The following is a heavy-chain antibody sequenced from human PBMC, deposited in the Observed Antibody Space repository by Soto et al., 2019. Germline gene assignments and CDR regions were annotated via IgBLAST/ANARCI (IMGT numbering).Heavy chain of an antibody. CDR3: ARDVIAYDFWSGFSPRYYYYYGMDV. Sequence: ASVKVSCKASGGTFSSYAISWVRQAPGQGLEWMGGIIPIFGTANYAQKFQGRVTITADESTSTAYMELSSLRSEDTAVYYCARDVIAYDFWSGFSPRYYYYYGMDVWGQGTTVTVSS. V-gene: IGHV1-69*13. CDR1: GGTFSSYA. D-gene: IGHD3-3*01. CDR2: IIPIFGTA. J-gene: IGHJ6*02.